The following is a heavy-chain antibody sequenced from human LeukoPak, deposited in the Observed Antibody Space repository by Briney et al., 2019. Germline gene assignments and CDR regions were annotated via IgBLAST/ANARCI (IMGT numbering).Heavy chain of an antibody. CDR3: AKDLQIVPPGGDY. CDR2: ISGSGGST. D-gene: IGHD2-2*01. V-gene: IGHV3-23*01. CDR1: GFAFSDYA. Sequence: GGSLRLSCAASGFAFSDYAMHWVRQAPGKGLEWVSAISGSGGSTYYADSVKGRFTISRDNSKNTLYLQMNSLRAEDTAVYYCAKDLQIVPPGGDYWGQGTLVTVSS. J-gene: IGHJ4*02.